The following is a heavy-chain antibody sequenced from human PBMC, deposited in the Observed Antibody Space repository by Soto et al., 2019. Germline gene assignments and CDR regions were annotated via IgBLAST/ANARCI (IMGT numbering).Heavy chain of an antibody. V-gene: IGHV3-30*18. J-gene: IGHJ4*02. CDR1: GFTFRDYA. CDR2: VSHDGRNT. D-gene: IGHD6-19*01. CDR3: AKGGRQWLVTSDFNY. Sequence: PGGSLRLSCASSGFTFRDYAMHLVRQAPGKGLEWVAVVSHDGRNTHYADSVKGRFTISRDSSKNTVSLEMTSLRAEDTAVYYCAKGGRQWLVTSDFNYWGQGALVTVSS.